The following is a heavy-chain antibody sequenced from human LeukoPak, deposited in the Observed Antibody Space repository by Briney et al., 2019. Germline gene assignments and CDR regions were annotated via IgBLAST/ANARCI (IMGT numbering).Heavy chain of an antibody. J-gene: IGHJ5*02. CDR3: ARGTGGAAAADFDP. CDR1: GGSISSDGYY. V-gene: IGHV4-31*03. CDR2: IYYTGST. Sequence: SQTLSLTCTVSGGSISSDGYYWSWIRQHPGKGLEWIGAIYYTGSTYYNPSLKSRATISVDTSKNHFSLKLASVTAADTAVYYCARGTGGAAAADFDPWGQGTLVTVSS. D-gene: IGHD6-13*01.